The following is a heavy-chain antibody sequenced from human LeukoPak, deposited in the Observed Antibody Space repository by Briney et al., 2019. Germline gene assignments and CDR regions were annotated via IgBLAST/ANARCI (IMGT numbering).Heavy chain of an antibody. CDR3: ARDQRALGYYGMDV. CDR2: IWYDGSNK. J-gene: IGHJ6*02. D-gene: IGHD7-27*01. Sequence: GGSLRLSCAVSGFTFSSYGMHWVRQAPGKGLEWVAVIWYDGSNKYYADSVKGRFTISRDNSKNTLYLQMNSLRAEDTAVYYCARDQRALGYYGMDVWGQGTTVTVSS. CDR1: GFTFSSYG. V-gene: IGHV3-33*01.